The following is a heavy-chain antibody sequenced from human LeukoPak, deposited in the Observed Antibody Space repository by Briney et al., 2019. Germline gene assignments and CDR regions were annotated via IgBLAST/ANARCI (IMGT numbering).Heavy chain of an antibody. Sequence: GGSLRLSCAASGFTFSSYVMSWVRQAPGKGLEWVSTISGSGGNTYYADSVKGRFTISRDNSKNTLYLQMNSLRDEDTAVYYCAKDLAVAGTGDFDYWGQGTLVTVSS. J-gene: IGHJ4*02. CDR2: ISGSGGNT. D-gene: IGHD6-19*01. CDR3: AKDLAVAGTGDFDY. V-gene: IGHV3-23*01. CDR1: GFTFSSYV.